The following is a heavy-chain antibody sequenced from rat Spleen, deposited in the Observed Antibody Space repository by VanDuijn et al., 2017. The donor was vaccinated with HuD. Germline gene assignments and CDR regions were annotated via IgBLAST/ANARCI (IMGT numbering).Heavy chain of an antibody. V-gene: IGHV5-31*01. CDR3: ARAEYFFDY. CDR2: ITNTGGTT. Sequence: EVHLVESGGGLVQPGRALKLSCTASGFTFGDYWMTWIRQAPGKGLDWVASITNTGGTTYYPDSVEGRFTISRDNAKSTLFLQMNSLRSEDTATYYCARAEYFFDYWGQGVMVTVSS. CDR1: GFTFGDYW. J-gene: IGHJ2*01.